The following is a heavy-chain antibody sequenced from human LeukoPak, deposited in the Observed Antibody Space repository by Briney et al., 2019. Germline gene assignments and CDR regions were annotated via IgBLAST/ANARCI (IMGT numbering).Heavy chain of an antibody. J-gene: IGHJ6*02. V-gene: IGHV3-21*01. D-gene: IGHD2-2*01. Sequence: GGSLRLSCAASGFTLSSYSMNWVRQAPGKGLEWVSSISSSSTYIYYADSVRGRFTISRDNANNSLFLQMNSLRAEDTAVYFCARVDIEPAAMYYYYYGMDVWGQGTTVTVSS. CDR3: ARVDIEPAAMYYYYYGMDV. CDR2: ISSSSTYI. CDR1: GFTLSSYS.